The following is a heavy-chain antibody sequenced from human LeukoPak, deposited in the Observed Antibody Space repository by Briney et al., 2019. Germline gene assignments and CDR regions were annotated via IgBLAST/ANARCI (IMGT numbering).Heavy chain of an antibody. Sequence: SETLSLTCAVYGGSFGGYYWSWIRQPPGKGLEWIGEINHSGSTNYNPSLKSRVTISVDTSKNQFSLKLSSVTAADTAVYYCARVGRWGCSSTSCYLRRYFDLWGRGTLVTVSS. CDR2: INHSGST. CDR3: ARVGRWGCSSTSCYLRRYFDL. J-gene: IGHJ2*01. V-gene: IGHV4-34*01. CDR1: GGSFGGYY. D-gene: IGHD2-2*01.